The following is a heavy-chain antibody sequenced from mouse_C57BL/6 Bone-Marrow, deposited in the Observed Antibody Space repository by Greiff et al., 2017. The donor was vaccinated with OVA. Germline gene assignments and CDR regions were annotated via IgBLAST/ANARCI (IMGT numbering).Heavy chain of an antibody. CDR1: GYTFTDYY. J-gene: IGHJ4*01. Sequence: VQLQQSGPELVKPGASVKISCKASGYTFTDYYMNWVKQSHGKSLEWIGDINPNNGGTSYNQKFKGKATLTVDKSSSTAYMELRSLTSEDSAVYSCAGIACAMDYWGQGTSVTVSS. V-gene: IGHV1-26*01. CDR2: INPNNGGT. CDR3: AGIACAMDY.